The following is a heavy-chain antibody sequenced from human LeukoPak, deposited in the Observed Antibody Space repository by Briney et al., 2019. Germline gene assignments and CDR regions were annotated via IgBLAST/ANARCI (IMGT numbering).Heavy chain of an antibody. J-gene: IGHJ6*02. D-gene: IGHD2-2*01. CDR3: AKAWYCRATSCHCVPLV. CDR2: ISYSGST. Sequence: PSETLSLTCTVSGGSISSYYWIWIRQPPGKGLEWIGYISYSGSTNYNPSLKSRVTISVDTSKNQFSLKLSSVTAADTAVYYCAKAWYCRATSCHCVPLVWLQGTTVTVCS. CDR1: GGSISSYY. V-gene: IGHV4-59*01.